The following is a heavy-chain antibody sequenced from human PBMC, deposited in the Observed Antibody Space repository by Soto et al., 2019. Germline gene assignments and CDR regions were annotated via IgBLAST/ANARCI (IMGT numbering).Heavy chain of an antibody. D-gene: IGHD6-13*01. V-gene: IGHV4-59*01. J-gene: IGHJ4*02. Sequence: KTSETLSITCTVSGGSISSNYWTWIRQPPGKGLEWIGYVYNSGSTNYNPSLKSRVTISEDTSKSQFSLKVNSMTAADTAVYYCARSRREAVAGYSIENCGQVTLVT. CDR1: GGSISSNY. CDR2: VYNSGST. CDR3: ARSRREAVAGYSIEN.